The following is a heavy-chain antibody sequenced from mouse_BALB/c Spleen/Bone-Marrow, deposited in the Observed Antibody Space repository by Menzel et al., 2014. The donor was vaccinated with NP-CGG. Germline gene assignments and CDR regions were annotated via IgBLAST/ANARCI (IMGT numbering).Heavy chain of an antibody. CDR3: ARDRGPPY. CDR1: GFSLTSYG. V-gene: IGHV2-9*02. J-gene: IGHJ3*01. D-gene: IGHD3-1*01. Sequence: VNVVESGPGLVVPSQSLSITCTVSGFSLTSYGVHWVRQPPGKGLEWLGVIWAGGSTNYNSALMSRLSISKDNSKSQVFLKMNSLQTDDTAMYYCARDRGPPYWGQGTLVTVSA. CDR2: IWAGGST.